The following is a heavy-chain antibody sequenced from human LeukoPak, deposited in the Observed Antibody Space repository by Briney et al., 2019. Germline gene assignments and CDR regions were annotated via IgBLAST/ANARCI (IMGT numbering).Heavy chain of an antibody. CDR2: IGTSGSYI. D-gene: IGHD1-26*01. J-gene: IGHJ6*03. V-gene: IGHV3-21*01. Sequence: GGSLRLSCVASGFTFSSYGMNWVRQAPGKGLEWVSSIGTSGSYIYYTDSVKGRFTISRDNAKNSLYLQMNSLRAEDTAVYYCAKEGGVYSTPYYMDVWGKGTTVTVSS. CDR1: GFTFSSYG. CDR3: AKEGGVYSTPYYMDV.